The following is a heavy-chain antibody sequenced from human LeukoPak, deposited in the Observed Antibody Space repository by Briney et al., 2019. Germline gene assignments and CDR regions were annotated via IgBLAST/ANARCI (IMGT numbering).Heavy chain of an antibody. CDR2: ISGSAGST. J-gene: IGHJ4*02. D-gene: IGHD3-10*01. CDR1: GFTFSSYA. V-gene: IGHV3-23*01. Sequence: GGSLRLSCAASGFTFSSYAMTWVRQAPGKGLEWVSAISGSAGSTYYAESVKGRFTISRDNSKNTLYLQMNSLRAEDTAVYYCAKTPRWVRGVIPYFDYWGQGTLVTVSS. CDR3: AKTPRWVRGVIPYFDY.